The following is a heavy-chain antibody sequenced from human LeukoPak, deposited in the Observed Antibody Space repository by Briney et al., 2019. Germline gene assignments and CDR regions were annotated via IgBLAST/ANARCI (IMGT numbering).Heavy chain of an antibody. V-gene: IGHV3-23*01. D-gene: IGHD3-22*01. CDR2: ISGSGGST. Sequence: GGSLRLSCAASGFTFSSYAMSWVRQAPGKGLEWVSAISGSGGSTYYADSVKGRFTISRDNSKNTLYLQMNGLRAEDTAVYYCAKSRNYYDSSGYNPFDYWGQGTLVTVSS. J-gene: IGHJ4*02. CDR3: AKSRNYYDSSGYNPFDY. CDR1: GFTFSSYA.